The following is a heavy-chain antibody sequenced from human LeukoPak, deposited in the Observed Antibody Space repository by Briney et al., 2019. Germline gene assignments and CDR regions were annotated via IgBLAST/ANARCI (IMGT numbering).Heavy chain of an antibody. CDR3: ARPIPYGSGSIDAFDI. CDR1: GGSISSYY. J-gene: IGHJ3*02. CDR2: ICTSGST. Sequence: SETLSLTCTVSGGSISSYYWSWIRQPAGKGLEWIGRICTSGSTNYNPSLKSRVTMSVDTSKNQFSLKLSSVTAADTAVYYCARPIPYGSGSIDAFDIWGQGTMVTVSS. V-gene: IGHV4-4*07. D-gene: IGHD3-10*01.